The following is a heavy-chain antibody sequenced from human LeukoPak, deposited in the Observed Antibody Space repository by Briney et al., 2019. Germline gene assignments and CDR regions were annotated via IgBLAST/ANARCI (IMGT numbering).Heavy chain of an antibody. CDR2: VKSKAVGETT. CDR1: GFTFSNAW. J-gene: IGHJ4*02. V-gene: IGHV3-15*01. D-gene: IGHD2-21*02. CDR3: ATCNGDCYFNF. Sequence: GGSLRLSCAASGFTFSNAWMNWVRQAPGKGREWVARVKSKAVGETTSYAAPVKGRFSISRDDSRDMVYLQMNSLETEDTAVYYCATCNGDCYFNFWGQGTLVTVSS.